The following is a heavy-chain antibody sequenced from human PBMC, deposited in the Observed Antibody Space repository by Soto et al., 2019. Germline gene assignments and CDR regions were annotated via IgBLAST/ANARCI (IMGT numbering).Heavy chain of an antibody. Sequence: QVQVVQSGDEVKETGASVRVSCKTSGYSFTAYGISWVRQAPGQGREWMGWISCYNGKTKYAQKVQGRVTMTTDTSTSTAYMEGRSLRADDTGIYYCARDAPPPELRFLEWHNYDYNGMDVWGQGTTVTVSS. D-gene: IGHD3-3*01. J-gene: IGHJ6*02. CDR2: ISCYNGKT. V-gene: IGHV1-18*01. CDR3: ARDAPPPELRFLEWHNYDYNGMDV. CDR1: GYSFTAYG.